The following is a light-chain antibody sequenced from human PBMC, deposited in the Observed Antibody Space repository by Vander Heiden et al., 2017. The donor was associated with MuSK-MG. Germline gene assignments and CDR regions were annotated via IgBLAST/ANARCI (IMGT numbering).Light chain of an antibody. Sequence: VSLGERATIHCKSRQTVFYGSNNKNYLAWYQQKAGQPPKLLIYWASSRESGVPDRFSGSGSGTDFTLTINSLQAEDVAVYYCQQYYDIPWTFGQGTKVEIK. J-gene: IGKJ1*01. CDR2: WAS. CDR1: QTVFYGSNNKNY. CDR3: QQYYDIPWT. V-gene: IGKV4-1*01.